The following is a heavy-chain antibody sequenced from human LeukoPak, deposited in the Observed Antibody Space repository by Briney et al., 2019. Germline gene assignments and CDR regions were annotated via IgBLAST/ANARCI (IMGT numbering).Heavy chain of an antibody. CDR2: INPDGSST. CDR1: GFTFTSYW. CDR3: TRGGGGRPFDY. D-gene: IGHD3-16*01. Sequence: PGGSLRLSCAASGFTFTSYWMYWVRQAPGKGLVWVSRINPDGSSTTYADSVKGRFTISRDNAKNTLYLQMNSLTAEDTAVYYCTRGGGGRPFDYWGQGILVTVSS. V-gene: IGHV3-74*01. J-gene: IGHJ4*02.